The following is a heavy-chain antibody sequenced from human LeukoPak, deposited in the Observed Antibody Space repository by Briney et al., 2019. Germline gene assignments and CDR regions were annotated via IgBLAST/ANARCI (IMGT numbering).Heavy chain of an antibody. J-gene: IGHJ4*02. Sequence: GGSLRLSCATSGFTLVSYAMTWVRQAPGKGLEWVSAINGGGDTTYYADSVKGRFTVSRDRSTNTLFLQMSSLRAEDSGMYYCAKALDTYGYMRFDYWGQGTLVTVSS. V-gene: IGHV3-23*01. D-gene: IGHD5-24*01. CDR2: INGGGDTT. CDR1: GFTLVSYA. CDR3: AKALDTYGYMRFDY.